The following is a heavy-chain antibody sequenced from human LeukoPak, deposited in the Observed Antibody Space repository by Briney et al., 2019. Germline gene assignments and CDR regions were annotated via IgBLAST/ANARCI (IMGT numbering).Heavy chain of an antibody. CDR1: GGSISSYY. CDR2: IYTSGST. Sequence: SETLSLTCTVSGGSISSYYWSWIRQPAGKGLEWIGRIYTSGSTNYNPSLKSRVTMSVDTSKNRFSLKLSSVTAADTAVYYCARGTYYYDPSGAFDIWGQGTMVTVSS. CDR3: ARGTYYYDPSGAFDI. D-gene: IGHD3-22*01. V-gene: IGHV4-4*07. J-gene: IGHJ3*02.